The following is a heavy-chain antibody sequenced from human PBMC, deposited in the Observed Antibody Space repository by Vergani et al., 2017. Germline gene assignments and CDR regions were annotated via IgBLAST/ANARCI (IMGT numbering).Heavy chain of an antibody. V-gene: IGHV3-21*01. D-gene: IGHD1-26*01. CDR3: AGDPGHQEWEHNYAFDI. CDR2: ISSSSSYI. Sequence: EVQLVESGGGLVKPGGSLRLSCAASGFTFSSYSMNWVRQAPGKGLEWVSSISSSSSYIYYADSVKGRFTISRDNAKNSLYLQMNSLRAEDTVVYYCAGDPGHQEWEHNYAFDIWGQGTMVTVSS. J-gene: IGHJ3*02. CDR1: GFTFSSYS.